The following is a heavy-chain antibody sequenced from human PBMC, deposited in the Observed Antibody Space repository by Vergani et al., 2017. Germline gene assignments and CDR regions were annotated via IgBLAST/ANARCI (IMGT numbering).Heavy chain of an antibody. CDR2: MNPNIGNT. Sequence: QVQLVQSGAEVKKPGASVKVSCKASGYTFTSYDINWVRQATGQGLEWMGWMNPNIGNTGYAQKFQGRVTMTRYTSISTAYMELSSLRSEDTAVYYCASAKRYSSSFHYWGQGTLVTVSS. V-gene: IGHV1-8*01. J-gene: IGHJ4*02. CDR3: ASAKRYSSSFHY. D-gene: IGHD6-6*01. CDR1: GYTFTSYD.